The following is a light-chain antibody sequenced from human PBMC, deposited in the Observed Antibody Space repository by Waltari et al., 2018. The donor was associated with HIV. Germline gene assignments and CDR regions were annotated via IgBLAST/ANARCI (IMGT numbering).Light chain of an antibody. Sequence: EVVMTQSPATLLESPGKTANLSCRASRSVGSSLAWYHQKPGRGPRLRIYGASSRASDVPPTFSGSGAGTDFSLSISSLRSDDLGIYYCQQYNTWPLTFGRGTTVEIK. J-gene: IGKJ1*01. CDR1: RSVGSS. CDR3: QQYNTWPLT. CDR2: GAS. V-gene: IGKV3-15*01.